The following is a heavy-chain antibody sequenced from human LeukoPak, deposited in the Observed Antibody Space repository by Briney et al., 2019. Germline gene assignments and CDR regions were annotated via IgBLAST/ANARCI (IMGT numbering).Heavy chain of an antibody. D-gene: IGHD6-19*01. J-gene: IGHJ4*02. CDR2: IYPGDSDT. V-gene: IGHV5-51*01. Sequence: GESLKISCKGFGYSFTNYWIGWVRQMPGKGLELMGIIYPGDSDTRYSPSFQGQVTISADKSISTAYLQWSSLKASDTAMYYCARLLWTRLAVAGHFDYWGQGTLVTVSS. CDR3: ARLLWTRLAVAGHFDY. CDR1: GYSFTNYW.